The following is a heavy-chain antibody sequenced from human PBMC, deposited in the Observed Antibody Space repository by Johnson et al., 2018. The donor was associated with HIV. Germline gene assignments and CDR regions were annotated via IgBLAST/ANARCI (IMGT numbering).Heavy chain of an antibody. D-gene: IGHD2-15*01. CDR2: INWNGGST. Sequence: VQVVESGGGVVRPGGSLRLSCAAPGFTFDDYGMSWVRQAPGKGLEWVSGINWNGGSTAYADSVKGRFTISRDNAKNSLYLQMDSLRAKDTALYYCARGIVEVQPRYRLLRDDVFDVWGQGTMVTVSS. V-gene: IGHV3-20*04. J-gene: IGHJ3*01. CDR3: ARGIVEVQPRYRLLRDDVFDV. CDR1: GFTFDDYG.